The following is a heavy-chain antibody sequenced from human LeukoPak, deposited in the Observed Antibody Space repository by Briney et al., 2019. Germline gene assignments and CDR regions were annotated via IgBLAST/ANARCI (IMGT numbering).Heavy chain of an antibody. CDR3: AGGSYCSGGSCYYLANDY. CDR2: VSHSGST. CDR1: GGSFSGYY. D-gene: IGHD2-15*01. V-gene: IGHV4-34*01. Sequence: SETLSLTCAVYGGSFSGYYWSWIRQPPGKGLEWIGEVSHSGSTNYNPSLKSRVTISVDTSKNQFSLKLSSVTAADTAVYYCAGGSYCSGGSCYYLANDYWGQGTLVTVSS. J-gene: IGHJ4*02.